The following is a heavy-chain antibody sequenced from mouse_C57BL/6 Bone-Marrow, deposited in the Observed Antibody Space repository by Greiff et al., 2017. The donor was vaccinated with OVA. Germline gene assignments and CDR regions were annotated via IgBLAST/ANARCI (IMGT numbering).Heavy chain of an antibody. J-gene: IGHJ3*01. CDR2: ILPNSGST. CDR3: ARWALAY. V-gene: IGHV1-64*01. Sequence: QVQLKQPGAELVKPGASVMLSCKASGYPFTSSWLPWVQQRPGQGLVWIGMILPNSGSTISNEKFTSKATLTVVKSSSTAYMKLSSLASEDSAVYCCARWALAYWGQGTLVTVSA. CDR1: GYPFTSSW.